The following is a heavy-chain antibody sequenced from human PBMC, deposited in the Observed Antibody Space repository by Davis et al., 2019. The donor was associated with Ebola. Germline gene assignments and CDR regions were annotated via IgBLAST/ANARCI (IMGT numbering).Heavy chain of an antibody. CDR1: GFTFSNAW. J-gene: IGHJ5*02. D-gene: IGHD2-2*01. CDR2: IKSKTDGGTT. CDR3: TTDPGGVPAAIGFDP. V-gene: IGHV3-15*07. Sequence: PGGSLRLSCAASGFTFSNAWMNWVRQAPGKGLEWVGRIKSKTDGGTTDYAAPVKGRFTISRDDSKNTLYLQMNSLKTEDTAVYYCTTDPGGVPAAIGFDPWGQGTLVTVSS.